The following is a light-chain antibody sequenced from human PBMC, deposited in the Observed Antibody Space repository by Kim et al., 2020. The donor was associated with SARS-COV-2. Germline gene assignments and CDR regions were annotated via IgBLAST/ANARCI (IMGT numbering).Light chain of an antibody. CDR2: YKSDSNK. CDR1: SGIHVDIYN. Sequence: FTCTVRSGIHVDIYNIFWYQQQPGSIPRYLLRYKSDSNKEQGSGVPSRFSGAKDASTKGGLLLTSGLQSEDEDDYYCAIWYSNTWVLGGGTQLTVL. V-gene: IGLV5-39*01. CDR3: AIWYSNTWV. J-gene: IGLJ3*02.